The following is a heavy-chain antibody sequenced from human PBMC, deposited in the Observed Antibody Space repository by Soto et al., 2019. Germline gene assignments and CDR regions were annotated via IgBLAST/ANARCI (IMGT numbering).Heavy chain of an antibody. CDR3: ARGNGYPGQNWFDP. D-gene: IGHD1-1*01. J-gene: IGHJ5*02. CDR1: GGSISSGGYS. Sequence: QLQLQESGSGLVKPSQTLSLTCAVSGGSISSGGYSWSWIRQPPGKGLEWIGYIYHSGSTYYNPSLKSRVTISVDRSKNQFSLKLSSVTAADTAVYYCARGNGYPGQNWFDPWGQGTLVTVSS. V-gene: IGHV4-30-2*01. CDR2: IYHSGST.